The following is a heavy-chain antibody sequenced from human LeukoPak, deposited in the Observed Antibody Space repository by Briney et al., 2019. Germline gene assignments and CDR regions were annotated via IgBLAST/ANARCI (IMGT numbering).Heavy chain of an antibody. CDR1: GFTFSSYA. CDR3: ARSGAYYYMDV. J-gene: IGHJ6*03. D-gene: IGHD2-15*01. Sequence: GGSLRLSCAASGFTFSSYAMSWVRQAPGKGLEWVANIKEDGSKKNYVDSVKGRFTISRDNAENSVYLQMNSLRVEDTAVYYCARSGAYYYMDVWGKGTTVTISS. V-gene: IGHV3-7*01. CDR2: IKEDGSKK.